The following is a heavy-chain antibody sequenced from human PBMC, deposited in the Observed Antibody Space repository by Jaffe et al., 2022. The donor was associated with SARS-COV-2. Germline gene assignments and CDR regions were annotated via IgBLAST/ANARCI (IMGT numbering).Heavy chain of an antibody. D-gene: IGHD2-8*01. CDR2: IKPDGSEK. CDR3: ARGDKWAFDL. V-gene: IGHV3-7*01. Sequence: EVQLVESGGDLVQPGGSLRLSCAASGFTFSHYWMEWVRQVPGKGLEWVASIKPDGSEKYHADSVKGRLTISRDAATSSLYLQMNSLRAEDTAMYFCARGDKWAFDLWGRGTMVTVS. CDR1: GFTFSHYW. J-gene: IGHJ3*01.